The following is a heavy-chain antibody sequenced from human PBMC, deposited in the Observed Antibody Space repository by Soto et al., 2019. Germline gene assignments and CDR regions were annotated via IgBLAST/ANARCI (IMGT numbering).Heavy chain of an antibody. D-gene: IGHD1-1*01. Sequence: EVQLVDSGGGLVKPGGSLRLSCAASGFSVTNAWMNWVRQAPGKGLEWVGRVYTSAEGGATNYAAPVKGRFTISRDDSKNTVYLQMNSRMTEDTAVYYCTTGSLEGFWGQGTTVTVS. CDR3: TTGSLEGF. J-gene: IGHJ6*02. CDR2: VYTSAEGGAT. V-gene: IGHV3-15*07. CDR1: GFSVTNAW.